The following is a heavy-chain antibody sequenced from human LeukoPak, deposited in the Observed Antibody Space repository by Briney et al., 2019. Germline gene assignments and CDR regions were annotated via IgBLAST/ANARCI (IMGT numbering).Heavy chain of an antibody. V-gene: IGHV4-31*03. Sequence: SETLSLTCTVSGGSISSGGYYWSWIRQHPGTGLEWIGYIYYSGSTYYNPSLKSRVTISVDTSKNQFSLKLSSVTAADTAVYYCARGADFIRSGYYYGMDAWGQGTTVTVSS. J-gene: IGHJ6*02. D-gene: IGHD4-17*01. CDR1: GGSISSGGYY. CDR3: ARGADFIRSGYYYGMDA. CDR2: IYYSGST.